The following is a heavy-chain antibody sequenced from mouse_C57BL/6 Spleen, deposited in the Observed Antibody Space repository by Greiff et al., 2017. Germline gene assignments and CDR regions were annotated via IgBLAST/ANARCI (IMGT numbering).Heavy chain of an antibody. CDR2: IRNKANGYTT. V-gene: IGHV7-3*01. D-gene: IGHD1-1*01. CDR3: ASSLITPYFDY. Sequence: EVMLVESGGGLVQPGGSLSLSCAASGFTFTDYYMSWVRQPPGKALEWLGFIRNKANGYTTEYSASVKGRFTISRDNSQSILYLQMNALRAEDSATYYCASSLITPYFDYWGQGTTLTVSS. J-gene: IGHJ2*01. CDR1: GFTFTDYY.